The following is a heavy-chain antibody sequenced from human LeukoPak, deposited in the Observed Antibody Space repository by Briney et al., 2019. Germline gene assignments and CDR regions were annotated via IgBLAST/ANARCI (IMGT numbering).Heavy chain of an antibody. CDR2: IYTNENT. V-gene: IGHV4-4*07. Sequence: KPSETLPLTCTVSGGSISTYYWSWIRQPAGKGLEWIGRIYTNENTNYNPSLRSRVTMSVDTSKNQFSLKLSSVTAADTAVYYCARAAAAAGGQYFDYWGQGTLVAVSS. CDR1: GGSISTYY. CDR3: ARAAAAAGGQYFDY. D-gene: IGHD6-13*01. J-gene: IGHJ4*02.